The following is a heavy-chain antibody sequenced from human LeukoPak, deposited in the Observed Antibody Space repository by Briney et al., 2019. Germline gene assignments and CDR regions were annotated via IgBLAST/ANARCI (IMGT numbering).Heavy chain of an antibody. D-gene: IGHD3-22*01. Sequence: LPGGSLRLSCAASGFTFSSYGMSWVRQAPGKGLEWVSAVSGSGGSTYYADSVKGRFTISRDNSKNTLYLQMNSLRAEDTAVYYCAKDVGNYYDSSGYYSPLYYFDYWGQGTLVTVSS. J-gene: IGHJ4*02. CDR1: GFTFSSYG. CDR2: VSGSGGST. V-gene: IGHV3-23*01. CDR3: AKDVGNYYDSSGYYSPLYYFDY.